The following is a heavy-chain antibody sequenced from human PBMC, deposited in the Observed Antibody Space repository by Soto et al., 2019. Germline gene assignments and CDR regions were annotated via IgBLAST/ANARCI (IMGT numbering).Heavy chain of an antibody. Sequence: GGSLRLSCAASGFTFSSYAMHWVRQAPGKGLEWVAVISYDGSNKYYADSVKGRFTISRDNSKNTLYLQMNSLRAEDTAVYYCAREYTVVTSDAFDIWGQGTMVTVSS. CDR3: AREYTVVTSDAFDI. CDR1: GFTFSSYA. CDR2: ISYDGSNK. J-gene: IGHJ3*02. V-gene: IGHV3-30-3*01. D-gene: IGHD2-15*01.